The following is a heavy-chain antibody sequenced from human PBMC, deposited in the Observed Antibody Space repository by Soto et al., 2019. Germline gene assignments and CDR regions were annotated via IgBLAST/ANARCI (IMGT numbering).Heavy chain of an antibody. CDR2: ISYDGSNK. CDR1: GFTFSSYA. J-gene: IGHJ5*02. V-gene: IGHV3-30-3*01. D-gene: IGHD5-18*01. CDR3: ARDRFGGYSYGYNWFDP. Sequence: QVQLVESGGGVVQPGRSLRLSCAASGFTFSSYAMHWVRQAPGKGLEWVAVISYDGSNKYYADSVKGRFTISRDNSKNTLYLQMNSLRAEDTAVYYCARDRFGGYSYGYNWFDPWGQGTLVTVSS.